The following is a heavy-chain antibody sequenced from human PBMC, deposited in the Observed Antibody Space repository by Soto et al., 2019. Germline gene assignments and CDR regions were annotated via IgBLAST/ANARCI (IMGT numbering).Heavy chain of an antibody. CDR1: GYRFETYA. CDR3: ARGHGVIIGAMDV. V-gene: IGHV1-18*01. D-gene: IGHD3-3*01. CDR2: TSSYNIDT. J-gene: IGHJ6*02. Sequence: QVQLVQSGAEVKKPGASVKVSCKSSGYRFETYAMNWVRQAPGQGLEWMGWTSSYNIDTFYADKFQHRVSMTTDTSTGTAYMELRSLSSDDTAVYYCARGHGVIIGAMDVWGQGTAVTVSS.